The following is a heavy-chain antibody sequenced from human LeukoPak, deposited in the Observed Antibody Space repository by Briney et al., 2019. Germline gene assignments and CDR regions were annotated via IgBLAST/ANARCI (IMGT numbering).Heavy chain of an antibody. Sequence: PGGSLRLSCAASGLTFDDYTMHWVRQAPGKGLEWVSLISWDGGSTYYADSVKGRFTISRDNSKNSLYLQMNSLRTEDTALYYCAKDRFRYCSGGSCYPFDYWGQGTLVTVSS. D-gene: IGHD2-15*01. CDR1: GLTFDDYT. V-gene: IGHV3-43*01. CDR2: ISWDGGST. CDR3: AKDRFRYCSGGSCYPFDY. J-gene: IGHJ4*02.